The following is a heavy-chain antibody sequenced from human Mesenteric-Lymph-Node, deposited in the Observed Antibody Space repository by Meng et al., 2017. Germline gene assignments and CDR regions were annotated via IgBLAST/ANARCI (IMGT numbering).Heavy chain of an antibody. V-gene: IGHV3-7*01. Sequence: GESLKISCAASGFTFSSYWMSWVRQAPGKGLEWVANIKQDGSEKYYVDSVKGRFTISRDNAKNSLYLQMNSLRAEDTAVYYCARDSPYYYDSSGYPLGWGQGTLVTGAS. CDR1: GFTFSSYW. J-gene: IGHJ4*02. D-gene: IGHD3-22*01. CDR2: IKQDGSEK. CDR3: ARDSPYYYDSSGYPLG.